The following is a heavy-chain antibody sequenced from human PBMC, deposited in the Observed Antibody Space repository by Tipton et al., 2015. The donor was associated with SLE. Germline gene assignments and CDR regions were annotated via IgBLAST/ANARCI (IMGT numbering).Heavy chain of an antibody. Sequence: SLRLSCAASGVTFNSYWMNWVRQAPGKGLEWVATINQDGSEKYYVDSVKGRFTISRDNSKNTLYLQMNSLRAEDTAVYYCAKLAVADPDWGQGTLVTVSS. CDR3: AKLAVADPD. J-gene: IGHJ4*02. CDR2: INQDGSEK. CDR1: GVTFNSYW. V-gene: IGHV3-7*03. D-gene: IGHD6-19*01.